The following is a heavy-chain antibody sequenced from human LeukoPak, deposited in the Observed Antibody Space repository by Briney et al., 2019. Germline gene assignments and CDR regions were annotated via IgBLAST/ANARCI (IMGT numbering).Heavy chain of an antibody. V-gene: IGHV3-7*01. J-gene: IGHJ4*02. Sequence: GGSLRLSCAASGFTFSSYWLTWVRQAPGKGLEWVANIKQDGSEKFYVDSVKGRFTISRDNAKNSLYLQMNSLRAEDTAVYYCARDGGYDYVWGSYRQFDYWGQGTLVTVSS. CDR2: IKQDGSEK. CDR1: GFTFSSYW. CDR3: ARDGGYDYVWGSYRQFDY. D-gene: IGHD3-16*02.